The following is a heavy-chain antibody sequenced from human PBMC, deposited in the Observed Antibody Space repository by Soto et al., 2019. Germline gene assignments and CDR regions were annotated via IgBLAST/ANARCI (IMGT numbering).Heavy chain of an antibody. Sequence: GGSLRLSCAASGFTFSSYSMNWVRQAPGKGLEWVSYISSSSSTIYYADSVKGRFTISRDNAKNSLYLQMNSLRAEDTAVYYCARAVAVRYFDGSLNYYYYMDVWGKGTTVTVSS. D-gene: IGHD3-9*01. J-gene: IGHJ6*03. CDR3: ARAVAVRYFDGSLNYYYYMDV. V-gene: IGHV3-48*01. CDR1: GFTFSSYS. CDR2: ISSSSSTI.